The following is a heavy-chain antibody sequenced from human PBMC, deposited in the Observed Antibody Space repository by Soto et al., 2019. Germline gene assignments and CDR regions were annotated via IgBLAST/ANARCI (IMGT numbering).Heavy chain of an antibody. V-gene: IGHV3-23*01. CDR2: ISRSGSRS. D-gene: IGHD1-7*01. J-gene: IGHJ4*02. Sequence: EVQLLESGGGLVQPGGSLRLSCAASGFTFNNFDMSWVRQAPGKGLEWVSSISRSGSRSYYADSVKGRFTISRDSSQNTLYLQMNSLRAEDTALYYCAKGGRSMTGTDCFDCWGQGTLVTVSS. CDR1: GFTFNNFD. CDR3: AKGGRSMTGTDCFDC.